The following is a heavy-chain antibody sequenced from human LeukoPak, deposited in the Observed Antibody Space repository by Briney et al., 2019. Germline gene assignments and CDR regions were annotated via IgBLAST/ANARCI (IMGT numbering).Heavy chain of an antibody. CDR3: ARFGGDYYGSGSYIPPHYYYGMDV. D-gene: IGHD3-10*01. CDR2: MNPNSGNT. J-gene: IGHJ6*02. Sequence: ASVKVSCKASGYTFTSYDINWVRQATEQGLEWMGWMNPNSGNTGYAQKFQGRVTMTRNTSISTAYMELSSLRSEDTAVYYRARFGGDYYGSGSYIPPHYYYGMDVWGQGTTVTVSS. V-gene: IGHV1-8*01. CDR1: GYTFTSYD.